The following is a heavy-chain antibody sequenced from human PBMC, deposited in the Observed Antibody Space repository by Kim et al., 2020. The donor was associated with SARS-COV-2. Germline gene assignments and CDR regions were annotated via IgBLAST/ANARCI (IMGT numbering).Heavy chain of an antibody. CDR2: INSDGSST. CDR1: GFTFSSYW. V-gene: IGHV3-74*01. Sequence: GGSLRLSCAASGFTFSSYWMHWVRQAPGKGLVWVSRINSDGSSTSYADSVKGRFTISRDNAKNTLYLQMNSLRAEDTAVYYCARDDIRRRYSNLGDYFDYWGQGTLVTVSS. J-gene: IGHJ4*02. D-gene: IGHD4-4*01. CDR3: ARDDIRRRYSNLGDYFDY.